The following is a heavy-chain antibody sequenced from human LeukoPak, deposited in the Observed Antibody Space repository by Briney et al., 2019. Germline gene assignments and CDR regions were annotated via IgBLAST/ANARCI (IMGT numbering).Heavy chain of an antibody. Sequence: ASVKVSCKASGYTFTSYGISWVRQAPGQGLEWMGWISAYNGNTNYAQKLQGRVTMTTDTSTSTAYMELRSLRSDDTAVYYCARGGRADYYGSGSDSDYWGQGTLVTVAS. J-gene: IGHJ4*02. CDR2: ISAYNGNT. D-gene: IGHD3-10*01. CDR1: GYTFTSYG. V-gene: IGHV1-18*04. CDR3: ARGGRADYYGSGSDSDY.